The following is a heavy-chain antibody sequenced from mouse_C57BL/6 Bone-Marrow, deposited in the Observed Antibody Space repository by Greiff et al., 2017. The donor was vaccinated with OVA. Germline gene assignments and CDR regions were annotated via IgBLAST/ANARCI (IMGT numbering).Heavy chain of an antibody. D-gene: IGHD2-5*01. J-gene: IGHJ1*03. CDR3: ARHEEEGYSNYGGYFDV. Sequence: VQLQESGAELVKPGASVKLSCKASGYTFTEYTIHWVKQRSGQGLEWIGWFYPGSGSIKYNEKFKDKATLTADKSSSTVYMELSRLTSEDSAVYFCARHEEEGYSNYGGYFDVWGTGTTVTVSS. V-gene: IGHV1-62-2*01. CDR2: FYPGSGSI. CDR1: GYTFTEYT.